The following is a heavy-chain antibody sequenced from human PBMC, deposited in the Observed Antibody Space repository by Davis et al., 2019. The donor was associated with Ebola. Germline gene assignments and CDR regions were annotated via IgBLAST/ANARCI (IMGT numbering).Heavy chain of an antibody. V-gene: IGHV3-23*01. D-gene: IGHD1-26*01. CDR3: AKDTSNIWFDI. J-gene: IGHJ3*02. Sequence: GGFLRLSCAASGFIFRSYVMSWVRQAPGKGLEWVSTFGTSGDTYYADSVKGRFTISRDNSKNTLYLQMNGLRVEDTAIYYCAKDTSNIWFDIWGQGTNVTVSS. CDR2: FGTSGDT. CDR1: GFIFRSYV.